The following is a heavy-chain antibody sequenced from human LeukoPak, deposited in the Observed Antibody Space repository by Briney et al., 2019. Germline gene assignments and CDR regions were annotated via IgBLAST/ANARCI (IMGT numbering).Heavy chain of an antibody. D-gene: IGHD3-3*01. Sequence: GGSLRLSCAASGFTFSSYEMNWVRQAPGKGLEWVAVISYDGSNKYYADSVKGRFTISRDNSKNTLYLQMNSLRAEDTAVYYCAKDLSVIIGYYYYGMDVWGQGTTVTVSS. CDR1: GFTFSSYE. V-gene: IGHV3-30*18. CDR3: AKDLSVIIGYYYYGMDV. CDR2: ISYDGSNK. J-gene: IGHJ6*02.